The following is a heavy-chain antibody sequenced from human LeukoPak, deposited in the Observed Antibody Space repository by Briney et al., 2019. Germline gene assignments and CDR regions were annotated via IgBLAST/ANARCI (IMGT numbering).Heavy chain of an antibody. D-gene: IGHD3-10*01. CDR3: ARHYYGSGSPFIDY. CDR1: GYRFASNW. CDR2: IYPSDSDT. V-gene: IGHV5-51*01. Sequence: GWSLKISFKGSGYRFASNWIGWVRPMPGKGLEWMGVIYPSDSDTRYSPSFQGQVTISADKSTSTAYLQWSSLKASDSAMYYCARHYYGSGSPFIDYWGQGTLVTVSS. J-gene: IGHJ4*02.